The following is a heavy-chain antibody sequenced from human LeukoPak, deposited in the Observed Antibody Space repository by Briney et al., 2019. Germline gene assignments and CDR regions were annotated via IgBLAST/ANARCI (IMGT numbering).Heavy chain of an antibody. V-gene: IGHV3-23*01. D-gene: IGHD2-15*01. CDR3: AKDLIYCSGGSCYSTPYYFDY. Sequence: PGGSLRLSCAASGFTFSSHAMSWVRQAPGRGLEWVSSIDISGSNAYYADSVKGRFTISRDNSRNTLYLQMDSLRAEDSAIYYCAKDLIYCSGGSCYSTPYYFDYWGQGTLVTVSS. CDR2: IDISGSNA. CDR1: GFTFSSHA. J-gene: IGHJ4*02.